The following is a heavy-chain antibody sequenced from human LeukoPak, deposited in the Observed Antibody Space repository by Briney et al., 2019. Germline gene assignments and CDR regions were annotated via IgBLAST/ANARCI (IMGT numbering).Heavy chain of an antibody. CDR2: IIPIFGTA. J-gene: IGHJ6*03. D-gene: IGHD1-26*01. Sequence: ASVKVSCKASGGTFSSYAISWVRQAPGQGLEWMGGIIPIFGTANYAQKFQGRVTITTDESTSTAYMELSSLRSEDTAVYYCARDGPGMGDYYMDVWGKGTTVTVSS. V-gene: IGHV1-69*05. CDR1: GGTFSSYA. CDR3: ARDGPGMGDYYMDV.